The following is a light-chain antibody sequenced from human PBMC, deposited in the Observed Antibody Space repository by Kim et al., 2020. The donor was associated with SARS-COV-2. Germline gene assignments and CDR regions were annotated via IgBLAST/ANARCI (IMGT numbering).Light chain of an antibody. Sequence: ERVMTQSPATLSVSPGERVTLSCRASQSISSSLVWYQQKPGQAPRLLIYDASTRASGIPVRFSGSGSETDFNLTITSLQPEDFAVYYCQHYNDWPYSFGQGTKLEI. CDR1: QSISSS. J-gene: IGKJ2*03. CDR3: QHYNDWPYS. V-gene: IGKV3-15*01. CDR2: DAS.